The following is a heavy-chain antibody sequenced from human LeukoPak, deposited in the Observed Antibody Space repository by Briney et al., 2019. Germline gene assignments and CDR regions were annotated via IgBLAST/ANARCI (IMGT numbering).Heavy chain of an antibody. CDR2: INHSGST. Sequence: PSETLSLTCAVYGGSFSGYYWSWIRQPPGKGLERIGEINHSGSTNYNPSLKSRVTISVDTSKNQFSLKLSSVTAADTAVYYCARFRKYYDFWSGHYNWFDPWGQGTLVTVSS. J-gene: IGHJ5*02. CDR1: GGSFSGYY. V-gene: IGHV4-34*01. D-gene: IGHD3-3*01. CDR3: ARFRKYYDFWSGHYNWFDP.